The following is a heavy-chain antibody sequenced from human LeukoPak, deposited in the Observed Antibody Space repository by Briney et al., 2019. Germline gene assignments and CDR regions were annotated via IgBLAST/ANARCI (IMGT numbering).Heavy chain of an antibody. CDR1: GFTFSSYG. CDR3: ARDSLRYRGSYANGAFDI. CDR2: IWDDGSYK. V-gene: IGHV3-33*01. J-gene: IGHJ3*02. Sequence: GGSLRLSCAASGFTFSSYGMHWVRQAPGKGLEWVPFIWDDGSYKYYADSVKGRFTISRDNSKNTLYLQMNSLRAEDTAVYYCARDSLRYRGSYANGAFDIWGQGTMVTVSS. D-gene: IGHD1-26*01.